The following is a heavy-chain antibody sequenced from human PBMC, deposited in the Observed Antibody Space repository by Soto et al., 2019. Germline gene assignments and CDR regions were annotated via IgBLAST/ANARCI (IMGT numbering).Heavy chain of an antibody. J-gene: IGHJ4*02. Sequence: EVQLVESGGGLVQPGRSLRLSCAASGFTFDDYAMHWVRQAPGKGLEWVSGISWNSGSIGYADSVKGRFTISRDNAKNSLYLQMNSLRAEDTALYYCATVSHDSSGYYYVNWGQGTLVTVSS. CDR1: GFTFDDYA. CDR2: ISWNSGSI. V-gene: IGHV3-9*01. CDR3: ATVSHDSSGYYYVN. D-gene: IGHD3-22*01.